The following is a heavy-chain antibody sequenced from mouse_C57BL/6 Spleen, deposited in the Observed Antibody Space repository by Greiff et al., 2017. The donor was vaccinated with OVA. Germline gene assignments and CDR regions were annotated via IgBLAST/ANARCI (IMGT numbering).Heavy chain of an antibody. V-gene: IGHV5-17*01. D-gene: IGHD1-1*01. J-gene: IGHJ2*01. CDR2: ISSGSSTI. Sequence: VQLKESGGGLVKPGGSLKLSCAASGFTFSDYGMHWVRQAPEKGLEWVAYISSGSSTIYYADTVKGRFTISRDNAKNTLFLQMTSLRSEDTAMFYCARNYYGSSPSDYWGQGTTLTVSS. CDR3: ARNYYGSSPSDY. CDR1: GFTFSDYG.